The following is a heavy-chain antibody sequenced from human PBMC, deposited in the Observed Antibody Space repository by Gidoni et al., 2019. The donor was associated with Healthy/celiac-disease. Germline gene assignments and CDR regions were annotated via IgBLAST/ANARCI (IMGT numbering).Heavy chain of an antibody. CDR3: ARHGGPNCSSTSCYTWGYYYYGMDV. J-gene: IGHJ6*02. Sequence: QVQLQESGPGLVKPSETLSLTCTVSGGSISSYYWSWIRQPPGKGLEWIGYIYYSGSTNYNPSLKSRVTISVDTSKNQFSLKLSSVTAADTAVYYCARHGGPNCSSTSCYTWGYYYYGMDVWGQGTTVTVSS. D-gene: IGHD2-2*02. CDR2: IYYSGST. V-gene: IGHV4-59*08. CDR1: GGSISSYY.